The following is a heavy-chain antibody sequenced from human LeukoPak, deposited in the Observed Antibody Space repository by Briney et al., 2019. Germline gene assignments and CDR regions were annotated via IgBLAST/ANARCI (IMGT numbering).Heavy chain of an antibody. CDR2: ISYDGSNK. V-gene: IGHV3-30-3*01. Sequence: GGSLRLSCAASGFTFSTYTMHWVRQAPGKGLEWVAVISYDGSNKYYADSVKGRFTISRDNSKNTVYLQMDSLRAEDTAVYYCARDSTVVNWDSRDAFDIWGQGTMVTVSS. D-gene: IGHD4-17*01. CDR3: ARDSTVVNWDSRDAFDI. CDR1: GFTFSTYT. J-gene: IGHJ3*02.